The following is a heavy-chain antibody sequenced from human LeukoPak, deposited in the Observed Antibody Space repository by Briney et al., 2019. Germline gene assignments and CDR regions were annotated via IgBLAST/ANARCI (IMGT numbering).Heavy chain of an antibody. CDR1: GFTFSSYA. V-gene: IGHV3-23*01. CDR3: AKTPGYSYGTRQNYFDY. CDR2: ISGSGGST. J-gene: IGHJ4*02. Sequence: GGSLRLSCAASGFTFSSYAMSWVRQAPGKGLEWVSAISGSGGSTYYAGSVKGRFTISRDNSKNTLYLQMNSLRAEDTAVYYCAKTPGYSYGTRQNYFDYWGQGTLVTVSS. D-gene: IGHD5-18*01.